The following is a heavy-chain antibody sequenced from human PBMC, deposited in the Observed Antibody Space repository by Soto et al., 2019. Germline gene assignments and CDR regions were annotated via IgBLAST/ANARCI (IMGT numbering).Heavy chain of an antibody. J-gene: IGHJ4*02. D-gene: IGHD6-19*01. CDR2: ITSDTNTI. V-gene: IGHV3-48*02. CDR1: GFPYSIYS. Sequence: EVQLVESGGGLVQPGGSLRLSCAASGFPYSIYSMNWVRQAPGKGLEWSSYITSDTNTIKYADSVKSRFTISRDNAKNLVYLQMNSLRDEDTPVYFCARSVEGHFDYWGQGTVVTVSS. CDR3: ARSVEGHFDY.